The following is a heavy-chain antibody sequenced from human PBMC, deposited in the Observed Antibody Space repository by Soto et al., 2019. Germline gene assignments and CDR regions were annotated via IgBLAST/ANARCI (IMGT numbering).Heavy chain of an antibody. CDR2: INHSGST. V-gene: IGHV4-34*01. CDR3: ARDFLTIFGVVTIYSYGMDV. Sequence: SETLSLTCAVYGGSFSGYYWSWIRQPPGKGLEWIGEINHSGSTNYNPSLKSRVTISVDTSKNHFSLKLSSVTAADTAVYYCARDFLTIFGVVTIYSYGMDVWGQGTTVTGSS. D-gene: IGHD3-3*01. CDR1: GGSFSGYY. J-gene: IGHJ6*02.